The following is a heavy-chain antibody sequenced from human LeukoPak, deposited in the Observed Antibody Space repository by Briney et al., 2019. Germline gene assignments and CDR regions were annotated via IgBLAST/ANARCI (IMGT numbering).Heavy chain of an antibody. J-gene: IGHJ4*02. CDR3: ARGGMGDFWSGYYD. D-gene: IGHD3-3*01. Sequence: GASVKVSCKASGGTFSSYAISWVRQAPGQELEWMGGIIPIFGTANYAQKFQGRVTITTDESTSTAYMELSSLRSEDTAVYYCARGGMGDFWSGYYDWGQGTLVTVSS. CDR2: IIPIFGTA. V-gene: IGHV1-69*05. CDR1: GGTFSSYA.